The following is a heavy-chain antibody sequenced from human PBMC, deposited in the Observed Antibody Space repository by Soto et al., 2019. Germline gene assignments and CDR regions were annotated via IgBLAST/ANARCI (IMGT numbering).Heavy chain of an antibody. Sequence: GGSLRLSCAASGFNFSSFAMHWIRQTPGRGLEYVSAISSDGGSTYYADSVKGRFTISRDNSKNTLYLLMSSLRADDTAVYYCVKGHWVITTSPYYWGQGTLVTVSS. D-gene: IGHD3-22*01. CDR2: ISSDGGST. V-gene: IGHV3-64D*06. J-gene: IGHJ4*02. CDR3: VKGHWVITTSPYY. CDR1: GFNFSSFA.